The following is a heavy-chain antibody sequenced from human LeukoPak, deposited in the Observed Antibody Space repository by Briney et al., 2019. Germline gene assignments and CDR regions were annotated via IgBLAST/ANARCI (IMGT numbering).Heavy chain of an antibody. V-gene: IGHV1-18*01. D-gene: IGHD6-13*01. Sequence: ASVKVSCKASGYTFTSQRTSSVGQARGQELEWMGWSSAFNGNTKYAQKLQGRVTMPTDTSTSTAYMELRSLRSDDTAVYCCARDRSSWYSGYFQHWGQGTLVTVSS. J-gene: IGHJ1*01. CDR1: GYTFTSQR. CDR2: SSAFNGNT. CDR3: ARDRSSWYSGYFQH.